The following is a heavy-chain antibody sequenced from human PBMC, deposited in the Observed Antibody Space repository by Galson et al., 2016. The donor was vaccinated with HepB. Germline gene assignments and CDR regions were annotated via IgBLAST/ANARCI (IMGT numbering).Heavy chain of an antibody. CDR2: TYYRSKWYN. D-gene: IGHD1-1*01. Sequence: CAISGDSVFSTSVAWNWIRQSPSRGLEWLGRTYYRSKWYNNYAVSVKSRITVSLDTSNDQISLQLNSVTPEDTAVYYCERGRYSGFDIWGQGTMVTVSS. CDR3: ERGRYSGFDI. CDR1: GDSVFSTSVA. J-gene: IGHJ3*02. V-gene: IGHV6-1*01.